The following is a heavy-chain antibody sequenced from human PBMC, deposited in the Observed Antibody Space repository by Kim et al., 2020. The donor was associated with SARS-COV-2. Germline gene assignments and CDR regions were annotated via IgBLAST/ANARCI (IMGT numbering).Heavy chain of an antibody. CDR1: GFTFYSYA. J-gene: IGHJ1*01. Sequence: GGSLRLSCAASGFTFYSYAMNWVRQAPGKGLEWVSGISGNGISTYYADSVKGRFTISRDNSKNTLYLQLNSLRAEDTAIYYCAKDPPAGYSSSYSRSEYFQHWGQGTLVTVSS. D-gene: IGHD6-13*01. V-gene: IGHV3-23*01. CDR3: AKDPPAGYSSSYSRSEYFQH. CDR2: ISGNGIST.